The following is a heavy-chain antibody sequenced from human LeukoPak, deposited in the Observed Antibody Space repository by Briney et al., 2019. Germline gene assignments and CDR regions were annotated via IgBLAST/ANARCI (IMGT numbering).Heavy chain of an antibody. CDR2: ISSSSSTI. CDR3: ASCRGSCYSGQYYFHY. V-gene: IGHV3-48*01. D-gene: IGHD2-15*01. Sequence: GGSLRLSCAASGFTFSSYSMNWVRQAPGKGLEWVSYISSSSSTIYYADSVKGRFTISRDNAENSLYLQMNSLRAEDTAVYYCASCRGSCYSGQYYFHYWGQGTLVTVSS. J-gene: IGHJ4*02. CDR1: GFTFSSYS.